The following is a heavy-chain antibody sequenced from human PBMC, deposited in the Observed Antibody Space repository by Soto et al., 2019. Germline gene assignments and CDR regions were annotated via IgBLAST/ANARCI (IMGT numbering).Heavy chain of an antibody. Sequence: QVQLVQSGAEVKKPGSSVKVSCKASGGTFSSYAISWVRQAPGQGREWMGGIIPIFGTANYAQKFQGRVTITADESTSTAYMELSSLRSEDTAVYYCARGDGRSSSSGYYYYGMDVWGQGTTVTVSS. CDR1: GGTFSSYA. CDR3: ARGDGRSSSSGYYYYGMDV. CDR2: IIPIFGTA. J-gene: IGHJ6*02. D-gene: IGHD6-6*01. V-gene: IGHV1-69*12.